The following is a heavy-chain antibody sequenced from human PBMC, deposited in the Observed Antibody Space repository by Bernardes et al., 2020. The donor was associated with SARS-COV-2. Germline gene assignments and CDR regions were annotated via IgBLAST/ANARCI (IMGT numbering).Heavy chain of an antibody. D-gene: IGHD3-9*01. Sequence: ETLSLTCIVSGGSISSYFWSWIRQPPGKGLEWIAYIYNSGSTNYNPSLKSRVTISVDTSKNQFSLKLSSVTAADTAVYYCARAPGEVLRYFDWLYHFDSWGQGILVTVSS. V-gene: IGHV4-59*01. CDR3: ARAPGEVLRYFDWLYHFDS. CDR1: GGSISSYF. CDR2: IYNSGST. J-gene: IGHJ4*02.